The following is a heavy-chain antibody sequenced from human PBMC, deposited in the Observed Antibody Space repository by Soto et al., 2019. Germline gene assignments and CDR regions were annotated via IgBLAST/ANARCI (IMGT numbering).Heavy chain of an antibody. D-gene: IGHD3-16*01. Sequence: QIALKESGPTLVKPTQTLTLTCTFSGFSLNNTAVGVGWIRQPPGKALEWLALIFWYTDKRYNPSLKTRLIITNDTDKMLVVLTMTNMDPVHTATYFCAHRKGEGYVGGSYKDALDIFDQGTIVTISS. CDR1: GFSLNNTAVG. J-gene: IGHJ3*02. CDR3: AHRKGEGYVGGSYKDALDI. V-gene: IGHV2-5*01. CDR2: IFWYTDK.